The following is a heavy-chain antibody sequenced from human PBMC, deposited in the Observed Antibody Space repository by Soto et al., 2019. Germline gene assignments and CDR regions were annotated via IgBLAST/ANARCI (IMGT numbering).Heavy chain of an antibody. CDR2: ISAYNGNK. CDR1: GYTFTSYG. J-gene: IGHJ6*02. V-gene: IGHV1-18*01. Sequence: QVQLVQSGAEVKKPGSSVKVSCRASGYTFTSYGISWVRQAPGQGLEWMGWISAYNGNKNYAQKLQGRVTITTEISTSTAYMELRSLRSDDTAVYYCARGVVPAAIGAPDYYYYYGMDVWGQGTTVTVSS. CDR3: ARGVVPAAIGAPDYYYYYGMDV. D-gene: IGHD2-2*01.